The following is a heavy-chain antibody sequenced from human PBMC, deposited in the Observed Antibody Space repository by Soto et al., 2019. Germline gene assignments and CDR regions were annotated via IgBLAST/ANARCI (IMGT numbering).Heavy chain of an antibody. J-gene: IGHJ6*02. CDR2: INAYNGDT. V-gene: IGHV1-18*01. D-gene: IGHD3-16*01. Sequence: ASVKVSCKTPGFTFHKYPIHWVRQARGQGLEWMGWINAYNGDTKYAQKLQGRVTMTTDTSTSTAYMELSRLRSGDTAVYYCARDLVGEMATIKYYYYGMDVWGQGTTVIVSS. CDR1: GFTFHKYP. CDR3: ARDLVGEMATIKYYYYGMDV.